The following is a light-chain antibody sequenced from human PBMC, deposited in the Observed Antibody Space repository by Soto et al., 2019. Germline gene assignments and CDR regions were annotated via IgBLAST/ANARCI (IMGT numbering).Light chain of an antibody. Sequence: QSALTQPASVSGSPGQSITISRTGTSSDVGGYSYVSWYQQHPGKAPKLMIYEVSNRPSGVSNRFSGSKSGNTASLTIPGLQAEDEADYYCSSYTSSSTLDYVFGTGTKVTVL. CDR1: SSDVGGYSY. CDR2: EVS. V-gene: IGLV2-14*01. J-gene: IGLJ1*01. CDR3: SSYTSSSTLDYV.